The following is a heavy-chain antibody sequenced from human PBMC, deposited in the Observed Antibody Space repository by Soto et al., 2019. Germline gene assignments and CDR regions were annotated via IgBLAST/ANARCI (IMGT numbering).Heavy chain of an antibody. CDR1: GDTFSSYA. D-gene: IGHD5-18*01. CDR3: ARDQVDTAMGLHNWFDP. Sequence: QVQLVQSGAEVKKPGSSVKVSCKASGDTFSSYAISWVRQAPGQGLEWMGGIIPIFGTANYAQKFQGRVTITADESTSTAYMELSSLRSEDTAVYYCARDQVDTAMGLHNWFDPWGQGTLVTVSS. V-gene: IGHV1-69*12. CDR2: IIPIFGTA. J-gene: IGHJ5*02.